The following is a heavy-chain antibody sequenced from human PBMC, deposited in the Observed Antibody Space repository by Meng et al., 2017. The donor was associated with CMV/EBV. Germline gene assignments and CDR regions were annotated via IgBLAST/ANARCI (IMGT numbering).Heavy chain of an antibody. Sequence: SETLSLTCTVSGYSISSGYYWGWIRQPPGKGLEWIGSIYHSGSTYYNPSLKSRVTISVDTSKNQFSLKLSSVTAADTAMYYCARDDCSGGSCYGYWGQGTLVTVSS. CDR2: IYHSGST. CDR1: GYSISSGYY. V-gene: IGHV4-38-2*02. D-gene: IGHD2-15*01. J-gene: IGHJ4*02. CDR3: ARDDCSGGSCYGY.